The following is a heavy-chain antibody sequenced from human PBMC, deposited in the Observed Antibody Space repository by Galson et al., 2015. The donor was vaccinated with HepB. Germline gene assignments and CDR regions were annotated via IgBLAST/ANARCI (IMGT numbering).Heavy chain of an antibody. CDR2: IRYDGSNK. CDR3: AKGHRGRVATMQNWFGP. Sequence: SLRLSCAASGFTFSSYWMSWVRQAPGKGLEWVAFIRYDGSNKYYADSVKGRFTISRDNSKNTLYLQMNSLRAEDTAVYYCAKGHRGRVATMQNWFGPWGQGTLVTVSS. D-gene: IGHD5-12*01. CDR1: GFTFSSYW. V-gene: IGHV3-30*02. J-gene: IGHJ5*02.